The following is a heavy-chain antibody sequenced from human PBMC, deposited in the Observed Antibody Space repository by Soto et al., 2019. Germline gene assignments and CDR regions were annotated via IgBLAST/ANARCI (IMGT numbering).Heavy chain of an antibody. CDR1: GFSFSSYA. J-gene: IGHJ4*02. D-gene: IGHD5-12*01. CDR3: AKGSIEYSASGDN. Sequence: EVQLLESGGGLVQPGGSLRLSCAASGFSFSSYAMVWVRQAPGKGLEWVSVISARGGRLYFADSVKGRFTISRDNSKNVLAPEMNSLRAEDTATDFCAKGSIEYSASGDNWGQGTLVVVSS. CDR2: ISARGGRL. V-gene: IGHV3-23*01.